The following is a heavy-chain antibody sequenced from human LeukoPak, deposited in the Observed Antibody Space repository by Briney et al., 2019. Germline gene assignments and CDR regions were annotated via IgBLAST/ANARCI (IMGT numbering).Heavy chain of an antibody. CDR2: ISGNTTYI. J-gene: IGHJ3*01. CDR3: AREEMGGTTRSGALT. Sequence: GGSLRLSCAASGFTLFTYSINWVRQAPGKGLGWVSSISGNTTYIYYADSVKGRFTFSRDNAKNSLYLQMNSLRAEDTAVYYCAREEMGGTTRSGALTWGQGRMVSVFS. D-gene: IGHD1-14*01. V-gene: IGHV3-21*01. CDR1: GFTLFTYS.